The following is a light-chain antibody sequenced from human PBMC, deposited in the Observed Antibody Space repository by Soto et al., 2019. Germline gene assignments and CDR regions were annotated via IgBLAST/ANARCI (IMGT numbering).Light chain of an antibody. CDR3: FSFTTDWTHV. CDR2: ETS. CDR1: SSDFGSYKF. J-gene: IGLJ1*01. V-gene: IGLV2-14*02. Sequence: QSALTQPASVSGSPGQSVTISCTGTSSDFGSYKFVSWYQHHPGKVPKVIIYETSKRPSGVSDRFSGSKSGNTASLTISGLQAEDEADYYCFSFTTDWTHVFGTGTKVTVL.